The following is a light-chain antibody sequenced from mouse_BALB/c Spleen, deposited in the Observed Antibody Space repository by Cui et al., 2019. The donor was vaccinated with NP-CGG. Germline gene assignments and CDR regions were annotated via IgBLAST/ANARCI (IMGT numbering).Light chain of an antibody. CDR1: TGAVTTNNY. CDR2: GTN. Sequence: VVTQESALTTSPGETVTLTCRSSTGAVTTNNYANWVQEKPDHLFTGLIGGTNNRAPGVPARFSGSLIGDKAALTITGAQTEDEAIYFCALWYSNHWVFGGGTKLTVL. CDR3: ALWYSNHWV. J-gene: IGLJ1*01. V-gene: IGLV1*01.